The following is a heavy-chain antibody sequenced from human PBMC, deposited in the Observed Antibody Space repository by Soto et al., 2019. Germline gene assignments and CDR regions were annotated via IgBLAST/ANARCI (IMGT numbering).Heavy chain of an antibody. CDR3: ARVTGGYYYYYGMDV. D-gene: IGHD2-15*01. CDR1: GGTFSSYA. J-gene: IGHJ6*02. CDR2: TIPIFGTA. Sequence: GXSVKVSCKASGGTFSSYAISWVRQAPGQGLEWMGGTIPIFGTANYAQKFQGRVTITADESTSTAYMELRSLRSEDTAVYYCARVTGGYYYYYGMDVWGQGTTVTVSS. V-gene: IGHV1-69*13.